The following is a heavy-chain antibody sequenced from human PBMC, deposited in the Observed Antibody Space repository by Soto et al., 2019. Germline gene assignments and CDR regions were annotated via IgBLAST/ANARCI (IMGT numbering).Heavy chain of an antibody. Sequence: KTSETLSLTCTVSGGSVSSGSYYWSWIRQPPGKGLEWIGYIYYSGSTNYNPSLKSRVTISVDTSKNQFSLKLSSVTAADTAVYYCARGGVRYCSGGSCYYHRFDPWGQGTLVTVSS. D-gene: IGHD2-15*01. CDR3: ARGGVRYCSGGSCYYHRFDP. CDR2: IYYSGST. CDR1: GGSVSSGSYY. V-gene: IGHV4-61*01. J-gene: IGHJ5*02.